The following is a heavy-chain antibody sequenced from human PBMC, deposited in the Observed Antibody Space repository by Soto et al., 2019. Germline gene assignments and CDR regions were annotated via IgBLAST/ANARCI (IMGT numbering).Heavy chain of an antibody. V-gene: IGHV1-18*01. J-gene: IGHJ4*02. Sequence: QVQLVQSGAEVKKPGASGKVSCKASGYTSTSYGITWVRQAPGQGLEWMGWISAYNGNTNYAQKLEGRITMTTDTSASTAYMKLRSLRSDDTAVYYCARGPSCYSFSWGEGTLFTVSS. CDR2: ISAYNGNT. CDR1: GYTSTSYG. CDR3: ARGPSCYSFS. D-gene: IGHD3-22*01.